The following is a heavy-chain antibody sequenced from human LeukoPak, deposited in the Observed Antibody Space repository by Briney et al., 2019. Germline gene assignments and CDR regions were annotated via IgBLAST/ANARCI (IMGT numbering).Heavy chain of an antibody. D-gene: IGHD2-2*01. V-gene: IGHV3-11*06. Sequence: KAGGSLRLSCVASGFTFSDYYMSWIRLAPGKGLEWVSYMSSSSGYTNYADSVKGRFTISRDNAKNSLYLQMNSLRAEDTAVYYCARGVPAVDIWGQGTMVTVSS. CDR3: ARGVPAVDI. J-gene: IGHJ3*02. CDR1: GFTFSDYY. CDR2: MSSSSGYT.